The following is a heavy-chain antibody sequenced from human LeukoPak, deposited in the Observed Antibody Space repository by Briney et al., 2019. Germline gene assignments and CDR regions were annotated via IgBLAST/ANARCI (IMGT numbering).Heavy chain of an antibody. CDR1: GFTFSSFW. CDR3: ATGRQMGY. CDR2: IKQDGSEK. V-gene: IGHV3-7*03. J-gene: IGHJ4*02. D-gene: IGHD5-24*01. Sequence: GGSLRLSCAVSGFTFSSFWMSWVRQAPGKGLEWVANIKQDGSEKYYVDSVKGRFTISRDNAKNSLPLQMNSLRAEDTAVYYCATGRQMGYWGQGTLVTVSS.